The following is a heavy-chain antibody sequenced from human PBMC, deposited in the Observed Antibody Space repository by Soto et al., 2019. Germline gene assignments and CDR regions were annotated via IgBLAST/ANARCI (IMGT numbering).Heavy chain of an antibody. V-gene: IGHV3-23*01. J-gene: IGHJ4*02. Sequence: VGSLRLSCTASGFILSNDAMNWVRQAPGKGLEWASTLSKDGANEHYADSVKGRFTISRDGSKNTLYLQMNRLRAEDTAMYYCAKAPSPGSADYWCQGTQLTVSS. CDR3: AKAPSPGSADY. CDR1: GFILSNDA. CDR2: LSKDGANE. D-gene: IGHD5-12*01.